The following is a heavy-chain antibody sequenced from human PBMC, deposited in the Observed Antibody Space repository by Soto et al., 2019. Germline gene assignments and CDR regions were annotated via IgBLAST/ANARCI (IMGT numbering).Heavy chain of an antibody. CDR2: ISGSGGST. J-gene: IGHJ4*02. D-gene: IGHD6-19*01. CDR1: GFTFSSYA. CDR3: AMDILAGYSRGWYAPGGADY. V-gene: IGHV3-23*01. Sequence: EVQLLESGGGLVQPGGSLRLSCAASGFTFSSYAMSWVRQAPGKGLEWVSAISGSGGSTYYADSVKGRFTISRENSKNKLYLGMNNLRAEDTAVYYCAMDILAGYSRGWYAPGGADYWGQGPLVTVCS.